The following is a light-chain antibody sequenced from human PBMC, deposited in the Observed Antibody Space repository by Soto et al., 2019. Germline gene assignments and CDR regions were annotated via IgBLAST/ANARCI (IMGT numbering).Light chain of an antibody. Sequence: EIVMTQSPATLSVSAGERATLSCLASQSVSSDLAWYQQKPGQAPRLLIYGASSRATGIPDRFSGSGSGTDFTLTIRRLEPEDFAVYYCQQRSSWPPTFGQGTRLEI. CDR2: GAS. V-gene: IGKV3D-20*02. CDR1: QSVSSD. J-gene: IGKJ5*01. CDR3: QQRSSWPPT.